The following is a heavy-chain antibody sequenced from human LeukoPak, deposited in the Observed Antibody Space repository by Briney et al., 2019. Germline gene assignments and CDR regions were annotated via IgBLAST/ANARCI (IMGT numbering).Heavy chain of an antibody. J-gene: IGHJ4*02. D-gene: IGHD2-15*01. V-gene: IGHV3-30*03. Sequence: PGGSLRLSCAASGFTFSSYGMHWVRQAPGKGLEWVADISYDGSNKYYADSVKGRFTISRDNSKNTLYLQMNSLRAEDTAVYYCARGWDIVVVVAATLGDNFDYWGQGTLVTVSS. CDR3: ARGWDIVVVVAATLGDNFDY. CDR2: ISYDGSNK. CDR1: GFTFSSYG.